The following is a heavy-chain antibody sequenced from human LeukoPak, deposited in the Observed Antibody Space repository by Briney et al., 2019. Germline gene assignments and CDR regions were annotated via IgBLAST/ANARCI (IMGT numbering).Heavy chain of an antibody. Sequence: GGSLRLSCAASGFTFSSYAMSWVRQAPGKGLEWGSAISGSGGSTYYADSVKGRFTISRDNSKNTLYLQMNSLRAEDTAVYYCAKKVDDFWSGYYYFDYWGQGTLVTVSS. CDR3: AKKVDDFWSGYYYFDY. J-gene: IGHJ4*02. CDR2: ISGSGGST. CDR1: GFTFSSYA. V-gene: IGHV3-23*01. D-gene: IGHD3-3*01.